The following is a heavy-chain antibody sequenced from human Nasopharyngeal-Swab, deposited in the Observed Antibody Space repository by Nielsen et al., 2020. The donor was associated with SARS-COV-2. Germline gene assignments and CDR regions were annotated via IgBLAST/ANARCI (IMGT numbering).Heavy chain of an antibody. V-gene: IGHV3-23*01. D-gene: IGHD4-17*01. CDR1: GFTFSSYA. J-gene: IGHJ4*02. CDR3: AKVIRGTTVTTAYFDY. CDR2: ISGSGGIT. Sequence: ESLKIPCAASGFTFSSYAMSRVRQAPGKGLEWVSAISGSGGITYYADSVKGRFTISRDNSKNTLYLQMNSLRAEDTAVYYCAKVIRGTTVTTAYFDYWGQGTLVTVA.